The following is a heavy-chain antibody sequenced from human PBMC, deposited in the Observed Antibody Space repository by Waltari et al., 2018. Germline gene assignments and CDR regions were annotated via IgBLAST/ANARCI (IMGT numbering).Heavy chain of an antibody. CDR3: ARGSAYYVRVWDL. V-gene: IGHV3-11*01. CDR2: IDGPSTTT. D-gene: IGHD3-16*01. CDR1: AFSFSDVY. Sequence: VQLVESGGGLVKPGGSLRLPCAASAFSFSDVYMSWVRLPPGKGLEWLSYIDGPSTTTHYAVSVKGRITMSRDNAKNSLYLEMNNVRVDDTAVYYCARGSAYYVRVWDLWGPGTLVTVSS. J-gene: IGHJ4*02.